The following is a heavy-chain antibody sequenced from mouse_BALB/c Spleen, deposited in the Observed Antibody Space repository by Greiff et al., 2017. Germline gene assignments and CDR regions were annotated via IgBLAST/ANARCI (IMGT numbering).Heavy chain of an antibody. D-gene: IGHD1-1*01. CDR1: GFTFTDYY. CDR3: ARSYGSSYFDY. V-gene: IGHV7-3*02. J-gene: IGHJ2*01. Sequence: EVQRVESGGGLVQPGGSLRLSCATSGFTFTDYYMSWVRQPPGKALEWLGFIRNKANGYTTEYSASVKGRFTISRDNSQSILYLQMNTLRAEDSATYYCARSYGSSYFDYWGQGTTLTVSS. CDR2: IRNKANGYTT.